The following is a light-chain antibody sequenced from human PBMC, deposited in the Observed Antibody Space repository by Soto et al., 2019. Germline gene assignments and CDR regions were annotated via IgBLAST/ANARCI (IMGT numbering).Light chain of an antibody. Sequence: EIVLTQSPATLSLSPGERATLSCRASQSVSSYLAWYQQKPGQAPRLLIYDASNRATGIPARFSGSGSGTDFTLTNSSLEPEDLAVYYCQQRSNWPPTFGGGTKVEIK. J-gene: IGKJ4*01. V-gene: IGKV3-11*01. CDR2: DAS. CDR3: QQRSNWPPT. CDR1: QSVSSY.